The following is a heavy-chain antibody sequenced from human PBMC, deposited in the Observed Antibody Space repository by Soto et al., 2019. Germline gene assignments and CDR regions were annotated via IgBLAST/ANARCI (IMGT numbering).Heavy chain of an antibody. J-gene: IGHJ4*02. CDR1: GFTFSNYA. V-gene: IGHV3-30-3*01. CDR3: ARPDLEGGSYPDY. D-gene: IGHD1-26*01. CDR2: ISYDGSNK. Sequence: QVQLVESGGGVVQPGRSLRLSCAASGFTFSNYAMHWVRQAPGKGLEWVAVISYDGSNKYYADSVKGRFTISRDNSKNTLYLQMNSLRAEDTAMYYCARPDLEGGSYPDYWAREPWSPSPQ.